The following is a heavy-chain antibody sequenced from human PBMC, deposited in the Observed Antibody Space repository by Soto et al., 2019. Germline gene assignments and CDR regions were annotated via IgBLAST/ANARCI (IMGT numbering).Heavy chain of an antibody. J-gene: IGHJ6*02. CDR2: ISAYNGNT. V-gene: IGHV1-18*01. CDR3: ARDQNPSSSWFRSTYYYYGMDV. CDR1: GYTFTSYG. D-gene: IGHD6-13*01. Sequence: GSSVKVSCKASGYTFTSYGISWVRQAPGQGLEWMGWISAYNGNTNYAQKPQGRVTMTTDTSTSTAYMELRSLRSDDTAVYYCARDQNPSSSWFRSTYYYYGMDVWGQGTTVSV.